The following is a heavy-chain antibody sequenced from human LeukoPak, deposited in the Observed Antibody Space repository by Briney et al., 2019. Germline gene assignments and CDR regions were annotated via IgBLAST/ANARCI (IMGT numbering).Heavy chain of an antibody. CDR3: ARGWQLVSFDY. CDR2: IYYSGST. Sequence: SETLSLTCTVSGGSISSSSYYWGWIRQPPGKGLEWIGSIYYSGSTYYNPSLKSRVTISVDTSKNQFSLKLSSVTAVDTAVYYCARGWQLVSFDYWGQGTLVTVSS. D-gene: IGHD6-6*01. CDR1: GGSISSSSYY. J-gene: IGHJ4*02. V-gene: IGHV4-39*07.